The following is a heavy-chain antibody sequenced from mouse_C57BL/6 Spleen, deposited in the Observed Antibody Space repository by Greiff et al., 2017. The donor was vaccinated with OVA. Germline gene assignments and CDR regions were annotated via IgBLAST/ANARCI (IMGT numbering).Heavy chain of an antibody. Sequence: VQLQQSGPELVKPGASVNMSCKASGYTFTDYNMHWVKQSHGKSLEWIGYINPNNGGTSYNQKFKGKATLTVNKSSSTAYMELRSLTSEDSAVYYCARGDGTLYYFDYWGQGTTLTVSS. J-gene: IGHJ2*01. CDR2: INPNNGGT. V-gene: IGHV1-22*01. CDR1: GYTFTDYN. D-gene: IGHD2-1*01. CDR3: ARGDGTLYYFDY.